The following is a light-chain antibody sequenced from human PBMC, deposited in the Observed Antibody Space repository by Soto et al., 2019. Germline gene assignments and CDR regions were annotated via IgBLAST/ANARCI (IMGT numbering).Light chain of an antibody. Sequence: QSALTQPASVSVSPGQSIAISCTGTSSDVGSYNYVSWYQQHPGKAPKVMIYEVSNRPSGVSNRFSGSKSGNTASLTISGLQAEDEADYYCCSYTNSNTLVFGTGTKVTVL. V-gene: IGLV2-14*01. J-gene: IGLJ1*01. CDR1: SSDVGSYNY. CDR2: EVS. CDR3: CSYTNSNTLV.